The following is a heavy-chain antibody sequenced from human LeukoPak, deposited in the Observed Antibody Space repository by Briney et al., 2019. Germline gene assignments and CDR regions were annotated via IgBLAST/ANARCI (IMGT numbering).Heavy chain of an antibody. J-gene: IGHJ4*02. Sequence: PGRSLRLSCAASGFTFSSYAMHWVRQAPGKGLEGVAVISYDGSNKYYADSVKGRFTISRDNSKNTLYLQMNSLRAEDTAVFYCASTSSGSYNYWGQGTLVTVSS. CDR3: ASTSSGSYNY. CDR1: GFTFSSYA. D-gene: IGHD1-26*01. V-gene: IGHV3-30-3*01. CDR2: ISYDGSNK.